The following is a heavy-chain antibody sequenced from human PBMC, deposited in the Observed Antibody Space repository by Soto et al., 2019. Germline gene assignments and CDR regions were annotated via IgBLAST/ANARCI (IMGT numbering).Heavy chain of an antibody. Sequence: SETLSLTCAVSGGSSRQSSYFWGWIRQPPGKGLEWIASVYYSGTPYYNPSLKSRVTISIDTSKTQISLHLRSLTAADTAVYYCARADTAMDRPGSWSQGILVTVSS. CDR1: GGSSRQSSYF. D-gene: IGHD5-18*01. CDR3: ARADTAMDRPGS. CDR2: VYYSGTP. V-gene: IGHV4-39*01. J-gene: IGHJ5*02.